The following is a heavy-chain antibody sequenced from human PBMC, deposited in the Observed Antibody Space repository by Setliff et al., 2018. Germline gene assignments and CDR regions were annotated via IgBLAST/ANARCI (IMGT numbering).Heavy chain of an antibody. J-gene: IGHJ4*02. D-gene: IGHD6-19*01. V-gene: IGHV4-38-2*01. CDR3: ARHRAVAGAYYFDF. Sequence: KTSETLSLTCAVSVYSISRDCHWGWIRQPPGKGLEWIGSTYYSGNTYYNASLKGRVTISGDTSKNQFSLKLTAVTAADTAIYYCARHRAVAGAYYFDFWGQGTLVTVSS. CDR2: TYYSGNT. CDR1: VYSISRDCH.